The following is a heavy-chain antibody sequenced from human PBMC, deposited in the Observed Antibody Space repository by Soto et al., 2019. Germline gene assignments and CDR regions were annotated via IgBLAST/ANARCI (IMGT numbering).Heavy chain of an antibody. J-gene: IGHJ4*02. CDR2: INHSGSA. CDR3: ARGLITGSHYSGGWYYFDS. D-gene: IGHD6-19*01. Sequence: QVQLQQSGAGLLKPSETLSLTCTVYGESFSGYIWTWIRQTPGKGLQWIGQINHSGSAYYNPSLKSRVTISLHTSNSQSSLELSSVTAADTAVYYCARGLITGSHYSGGWYYFDSWGQGTQVTVSS. V-gene: IGHV4-34*01. CDR1: GESFSGYI.